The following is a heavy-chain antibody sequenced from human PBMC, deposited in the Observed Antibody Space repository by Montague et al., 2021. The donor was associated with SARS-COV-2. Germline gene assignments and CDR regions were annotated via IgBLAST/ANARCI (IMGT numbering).Heavy chain of an antibody. CDR1: GGSISTYY. D-gene: IGHD3-16*01. V-gene: IGHV4-59*01. CDR2: FYYSLNT. CDR3: ARDSFEAPLFFDY. J-gene: IGHJ4*02. Sequence: SETLSLTCTVSGGSISTYYWNWIRQSPGKGLERLGYFYYSLNTNYNPSLKGRLTISVDTSENQVSLNLRSVTAADTAVYYCARDSFEAPLFFDYWGQGILVTVSS.